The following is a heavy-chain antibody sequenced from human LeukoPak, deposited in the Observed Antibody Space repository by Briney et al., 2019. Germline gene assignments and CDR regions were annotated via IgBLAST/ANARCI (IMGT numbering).Heavy chain of an antibody. J-gene: IGHJ1*01. D-gene: IGHD6-6*01. Sequence: SETLSLTCTVSGGSISSYYWSWIRQPPGKGLEWIGYIYYSGSTNYNPSLKSRVTISVDTSKNQFSLKLSSVTAADTAVYYCARYASSSSEIQHWGQGTLVTVSS. CDR2: IYYSGST. V-gene: IGHV4-59*01. CDR1: GGSISSYY. CDR3: ARYASSSSEIQH.